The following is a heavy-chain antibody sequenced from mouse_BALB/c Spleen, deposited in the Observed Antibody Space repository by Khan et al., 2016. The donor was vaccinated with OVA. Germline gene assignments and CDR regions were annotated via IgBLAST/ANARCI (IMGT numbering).Heavy chain of an antibody. CDR2: IYPGGGYT. V-gene: IGHV1-63*02. J-gene: IGHJ2*01. CDR1: GYTFTNYW. Sequence: QVQLKQSGAELVRPGTSVKMSCKAAGYTFTNYWMGWVKQRPGNGLEWIGDIYPGGGYTNYNEKFKGKATLTVDTSSSTAYMQLSGLTSEDSAIYDCSGRGAARATWDYFDCWGQGTTVTVSS. D-gene: IGHD3-1*01. CDR3: SGRGAARATWDYFDC.